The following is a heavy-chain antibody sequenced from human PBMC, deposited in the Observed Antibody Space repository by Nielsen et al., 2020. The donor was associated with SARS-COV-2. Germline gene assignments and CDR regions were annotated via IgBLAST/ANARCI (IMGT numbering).Heavy chain of an antibody. V-gene: IGHV4-61*08. CDR3: VRIDMATISVDY. Sequence: SETLSLTCTVSGGSISAAAYYWSWVRQHPGRGLEWIGYIFYRGNTNYNPSLKSRVTISVDTSKNQFSLKVNSVTAADTAVYYCVRIDMATISVDYWGRGTLVTVSS. CDR2: IFYRGNT. D-gene: IGHD5-24*01. CDR1: GGSISAAAYY. J-gene: IGHJ4*02.